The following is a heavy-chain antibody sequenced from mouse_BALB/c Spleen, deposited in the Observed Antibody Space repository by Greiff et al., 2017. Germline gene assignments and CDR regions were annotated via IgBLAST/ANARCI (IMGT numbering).Heavy chain of an antibody. V-gene: IGHV5-17*02. D-gene: IGHD2-1*01. J-gene: IGHJ3*01. CDR2: ISSGSSTI. CDR3: ARNYGNEFPFAY. Sequence: EVHLVESGGGLVQPGGSRKLSCAASGFTFSSFGMHWVRQAPEKGLEWVAYISSGSSTIYYADTVKGRFTISRDNPKNTLFLQMTSLRSEDTAMYYCARNYGNEFPFAYWGQGTLVTVSA. CDR1: GFTFSSFG.